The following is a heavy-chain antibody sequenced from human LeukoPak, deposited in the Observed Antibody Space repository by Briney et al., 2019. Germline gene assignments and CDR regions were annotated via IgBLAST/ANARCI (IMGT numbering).Heavy chain of an antibody. V-gene: IGHV3-23*01. J-gene: IGHJ4*02. CDR3: ARLGSDIVVVVAAALDY. CDR1: GFTFSSYA. D-gene: IGHD2-15*01. CDR2: ISGSGGST. Sequence: PGGSLRLSCAASGFTFSSYAMSWVRQAPGKGLEWVSAISGSGGSTYYADSVKGRFTISRDNSKNTLYLQMNSLRAEDTAVYYCARLGSDIVVVVAAALDYWGQGTLVTVSS.